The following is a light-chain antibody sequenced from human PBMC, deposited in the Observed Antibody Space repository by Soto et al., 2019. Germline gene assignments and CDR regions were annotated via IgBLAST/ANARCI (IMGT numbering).Light chain of an antibody. CDR1: QSVRSAA. J-gene: IGKJ1*01. CDR2: DGS. Sequence: LTPPARNRSLSRGDIALLCCNTSQSVRSAALAWFQQKPGQAPRLLIYDGSSRAICIPDRSSCSGCRTAFNFTISRLETEDLAVYYLQQSSGPIGTVGPGTKVDI. V-gene: IGKV3-20*01. CDR3: QQSSGPIGT.